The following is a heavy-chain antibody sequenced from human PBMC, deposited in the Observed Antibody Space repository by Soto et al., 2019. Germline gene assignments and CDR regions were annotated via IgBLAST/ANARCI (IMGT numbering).Heavy chain of an antibody. V-gene: IGHV4-4*02. D-gene: IGHD5-18*01. CDR2: VFHSGTN. Sequence: SETLSLTCAVSCGSIISSNWWSWVRQPPGKGLEWIGEVFHSGTNNNSPSLKSRVTISVDNSKNQFYLNLFSVTAADTAVYYCARESGYNYCYFRWFDPWGQGTRVTFSS. CDR3: ARESGYNYCYFRWFDP. J-gene: IGHJ5*02. CDR1: CGSIISSNW.